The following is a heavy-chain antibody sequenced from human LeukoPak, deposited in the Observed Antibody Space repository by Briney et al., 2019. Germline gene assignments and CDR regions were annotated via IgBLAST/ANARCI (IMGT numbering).Heavy chain of an antibody. J-gene: IGHJ4*02. V-gene: IGHV4-30-2*01. CDR3: ARANYGSGSYAFDY. CDR1: GGSISSGGYS. CDR2: IYHSGST. D-gene: IGHD3-10*01. Sequence: PSQTLSLTCAGSGGSISSGGYSWSWIRQPPGKGLEWIGYIYHSGSTYYNPSLKSRVTISVDRSKNQFSLKLSSVTAADTAVYYCARANYGSGSYAFDYWGQGTLVTVSS.